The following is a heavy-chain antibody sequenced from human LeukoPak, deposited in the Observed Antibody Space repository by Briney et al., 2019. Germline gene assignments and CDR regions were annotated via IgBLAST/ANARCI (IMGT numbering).Heavy chain of an antibody. Sequence: GGTLRLSCAASGFTFSSYGMSWVRQAPGKGLEWVSAISDSGGSTYYVDSVKGRFTISRDNSKNTLYLQMNSLRAEDTAVYYCARAGFTFSDYFGSFFDYWGQGTLVTVSS. CDR2: ISDSGGST. V-gene: IGHV3-23*01. CDR1: GFTFSSYG. CDR3: ARAGFTFSDYFGSFFDY. D-gene: IGHD3-10*01. J-gene: IGHJ4*02.